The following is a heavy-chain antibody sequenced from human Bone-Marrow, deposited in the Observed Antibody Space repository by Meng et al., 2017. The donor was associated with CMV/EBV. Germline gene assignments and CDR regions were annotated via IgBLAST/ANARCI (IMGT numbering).Heavy chain of an antibody. V-gene: IGHV2-5*01. CDR3: AHLLNRANWFDP. Sequence: SGPTLVKPTQTLTLTCTFSGFSLSTSGVGVGWIRQPPGKALEWLALIYWNDDKRYSPSLKSRLTITKDTSKNQVVLTMTNMDPVDAATYYCAHLLNRANWFDPWGQGTLVTVPQ. D-gene: IGHD1-26*01. CDR1: GFSLSTSGVG. J-gene: IGHJ5*02. CDR2: IYWNDDK.